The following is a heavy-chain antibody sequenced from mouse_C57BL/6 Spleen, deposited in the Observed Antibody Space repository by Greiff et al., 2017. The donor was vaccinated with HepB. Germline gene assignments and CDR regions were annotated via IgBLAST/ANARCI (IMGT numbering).Heavy chain of an antibody. Sequence: VQLKESGPELVKPGDSVKISCKASGYSFTGYFMNWVMQSHGKSLEWVGRINPYNGDTFYNQKFKGKATLTVDKSSSTAHMELRSLTSEDSAVYYCATYYYGSSSYYFDYWGQGTTLTVSS. V-gene: IGHV1-20*01. J-gene: IGHJ2*01. CDR1: GYSFTGYF. CDR2: INPYNGDT. D-gene: IGHD1-1*01. CDR3: ATYYYGSSSYYFDY.